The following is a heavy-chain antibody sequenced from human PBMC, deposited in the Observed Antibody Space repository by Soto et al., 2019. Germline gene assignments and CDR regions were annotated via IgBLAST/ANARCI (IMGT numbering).Heavy chain of an antibody. J-gene: IGHJ5*02. CDR2: ISAYNGNT. CDR1: GYTFTSYG. CDR3: ARRILWFGELLVNWFDP. D-gene: IGHD3-10*01. Sequence: GASVQVSCKASGYTFTSYGISWVRQAPGQGLEWMGWISAYNGNTNYAQKLQGRVTMTTDTSTSTAYMELRSLRSDDTAVYYCARRILWFGELLVNWFDPWGQGTLVTVSS. V-gene: IGHV1-18*01.